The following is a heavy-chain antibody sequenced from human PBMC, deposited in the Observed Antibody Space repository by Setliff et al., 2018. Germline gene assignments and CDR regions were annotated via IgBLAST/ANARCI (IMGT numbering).Heavy chain of an antibody. CDR2: IYNSGTT. D-gene: IGHD4-4*01. V-gene: IGHV4-39*02. CDR3: AGRDYSGGDS. J-gene: IGHJ5*01. CDR1: GDSISNTGYY. Sequence: ETLSLTCIVAGDSISNTGYYWGWIRQPPGKGLEWIGRIYNSGTTNYNPSLKSRVTISADTSNNSFSLNLFSVTAADTAVYYCAGRDYSGGDSWGHGTLVTSPQ.